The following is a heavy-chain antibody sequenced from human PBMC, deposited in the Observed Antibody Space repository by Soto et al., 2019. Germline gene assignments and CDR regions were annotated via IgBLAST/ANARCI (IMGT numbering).Heavy chain of an antibody. V-gene: IGHV4-39*01. CDR3: ARLIAAAGGNRAY. D-gene: IGHD6-13*01. Sequence: SETLSLTCTVSGGSISTSSYYWGWIRQPPGKGLEWIGSIYYRGSTYYNPSLKSRVTISADTSKNQFSLKLSSVTAADTAVYYCARLIAAAGGNRAYWGQGTLVTVSS. J-gene: IGHJ4*02. CDR2: IYYRGST. CDR1: GGSISTSSYY.